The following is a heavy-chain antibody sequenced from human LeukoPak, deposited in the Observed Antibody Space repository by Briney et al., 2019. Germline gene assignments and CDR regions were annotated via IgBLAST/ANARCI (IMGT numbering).Heavy chain of an antibody. CDR2: IYYSGST. CDR3: ARQDSSGYYALHAFDI. CDR1: GGSISSNSYY. Sequence: PSETLSLTCAVSGGSISSNSYYWGWIRQPPGKGLEWIGSIYYSGSTYYNPSLKSRVTISVDTSKNQFSLKLSSVTAADTAVFYCARQDSSGYYALHAFDIWGQGTMVTVSS. J-gene: IGHJ3*02. D-gene: IGHD3-22*01. V-gene: IGHV4-39*01.